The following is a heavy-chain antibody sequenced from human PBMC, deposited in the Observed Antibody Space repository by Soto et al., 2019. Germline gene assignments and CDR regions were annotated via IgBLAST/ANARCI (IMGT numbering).Heavy chain of an antibody. CDR1: EFTFGTYT. D-gene: IGHD6-6*01. Sequence: QVQVVESGGGVVQPGRSLRLSCAASEFTFGTYTMHWVLQAPGKGLALVAGILIDGVNKSEADSVKGRFIISRDSSKQTVHLHMNSLRGEDTAMYYCARGRWRFRSSDDGFSVWGQGAMVTVSA. CDR2: ILIDGVNK. CDR3: ARGRWRFRSSDDGFSV. J-gene: IGHJ3*01. V-gene: IGHV3-30-3*01.